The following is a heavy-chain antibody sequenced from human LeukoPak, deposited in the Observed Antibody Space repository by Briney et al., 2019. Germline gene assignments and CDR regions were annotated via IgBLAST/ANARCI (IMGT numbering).Heavy chain of an antibody. D-gene: IGHD1-7*01. V-gene: IGHV3-23*01. CDR3: ANFGPNWNYLGYFQH. J-gene: IGHJ1*01. Sequence: GGSLRLSCAASGFTFSSYAMSWVRQAPGKGLNWVSGISGSGGNTYYADSVKGRFTISRDNSRNTLYLHMNSLSAEDTAVYYCANFGPNWNYLGYFQHWGQGTLVTDSS. CDR1: GFTFSSYA. CDR2: ISGSGGNT.